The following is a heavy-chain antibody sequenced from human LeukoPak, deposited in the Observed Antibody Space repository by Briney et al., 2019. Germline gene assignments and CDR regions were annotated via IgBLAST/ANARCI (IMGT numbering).Heavy chain of an antibody. Sequence: GGSLRLSCAASGFTFSSYAMSWVRQAPGKGLEWVSAISGSGGSTYYADSVKGRFTISRDNSKNTLYLQMNSLRAEDTAVYYCARIKTSSLKPYCSSTSCSYYFDYWGQGTLVTVSS. J-gene: IGHJ4*02. D-gene: IGHD2-2*01. CDR3: ARIKTSSLKPYCSSTSCSYYFDY. CDR2: ISGSGGST. CDR1: GFTFSSYA. V-gene: IGHV3-23*01.